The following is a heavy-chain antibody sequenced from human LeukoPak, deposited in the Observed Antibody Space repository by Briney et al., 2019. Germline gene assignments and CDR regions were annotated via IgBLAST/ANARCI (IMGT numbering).Heavy chain of an antibody. J-gene: IGHJ6*03. V-gene: IGHV4-59*01. CDR1: GGSISSYY. CDR2: IYYSGST. CDR3: ARAVSWTDYYYYMDV. Sequence: SETLSLTCTVSGGSISSYYWSWIRQPPGKGLEWIGYIYYSGSTNYNPSLKSRVTISVDTSKNQFSLKLSSVTAADTAVYCARAVSWTDYYYYMDVWGKGTTVTVSS. D-gene: IGHD6-13*01.